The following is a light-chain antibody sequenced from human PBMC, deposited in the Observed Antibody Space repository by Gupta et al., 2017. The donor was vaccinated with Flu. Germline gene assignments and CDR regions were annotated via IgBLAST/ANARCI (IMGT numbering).Light chain of an antibody. Sequence: QPVLTQSPSASASLGASVKFTCTLNSGHDNYAITWHQQQPGKRPLTIMEVHPDGSHHRGDGIPDRFSGSSSGSERYLTIASLQAEDEADYYCQTWSTFGGGTKLTVL. CDR1: SGHDNYA. V-gene: IGLV4-69*01. CDR3: QTWST. J-gene: IGLJ2*01. CDR2: VHPDGSH.